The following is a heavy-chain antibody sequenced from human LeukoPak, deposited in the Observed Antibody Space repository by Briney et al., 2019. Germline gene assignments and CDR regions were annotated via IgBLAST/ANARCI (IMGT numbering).Heavy chain of an antibody. CDR1: GFTFSSYE. J-gene: IGHJ3*02. CDR3: ARDSIVNGAFDI. D-gene: IGHD2/OR15-2a*01. CDR2: ISSGGSTI. Sequence: GGSLRLSCAASGFTFSSYEMIWVRQAPGKGLEWVSCISSGGSTIYYADSVKGRFTISRDNARNSLYLQMNNLRAEDTAFYYCARDSIVNGAFDIWGQGTMFTVSS. V-gene: IGHV3-48*03.